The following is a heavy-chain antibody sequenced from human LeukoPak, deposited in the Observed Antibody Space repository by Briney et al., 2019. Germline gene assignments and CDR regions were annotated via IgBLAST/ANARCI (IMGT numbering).Heavy chain of an antibody. D-gene: IGHD6-19*01. Sequence: GGSLRLSCAASGFTFSSYSMSWVRQAPGKGLEWVSSISSSSSYIYYADSVKGRFTISRDNAKNPLYLQMNSLRAEDTAVYYCARDHTDIAVAGTYYYYYMDVWGKGTTVTISS. CDR1: GFTFSSYS. V-gene: IGHV3-21*01. J-gene: IGHJ6*03. CDR3: ARDHTDIAVAGTYYYYYMDV. CDR2: ISSSSSYI.